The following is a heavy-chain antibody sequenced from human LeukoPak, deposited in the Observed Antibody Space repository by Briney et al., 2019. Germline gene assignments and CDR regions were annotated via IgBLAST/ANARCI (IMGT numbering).Heavy chain of an antibody. D-gene: IGHD2-15*01. J-gene: IGHJ6*03. CDR2: IYHSGTT. V-gene: IGHV4-38-2*02. CDR3: ARHGFCSGGSCYSWGYYYYMDV. Sequence: SETLSLTCTVSGYSISSGYYWGWIRQPPGRGLEWIGTIYHSGTTYYIPSLKSRVTISVDTSKNQFFLRLNSVTAADTAVYYCARHGFCSGGSCYSWGYYYYMDVWGKGTTVTISS. CDR1: GYSISSGYY.